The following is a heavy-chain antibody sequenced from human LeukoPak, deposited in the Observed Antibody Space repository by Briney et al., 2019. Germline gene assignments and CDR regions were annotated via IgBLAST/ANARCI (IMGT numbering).Heavy chain of an antibody. V-gene: IGHV1-46*01. Sequence: ASVKVSCKASGYTFTSYYMHWVRQAPGQGLEWMGIINPSGGSTSYAQKFQGRVTMTRDMSTSTVYMELSSLRSEDTAVYYCARDSLLRYCSSTSCPSYYYYYYMDVWGKGTTVTVSS. CDR1: GYTFTSYY. CDR3: ARDSLLRYCSSTSCPSYYYYYYMDV. D-gene: IGHD2-2*01. CDR2: INPSGGST. J-gene: IGHJ6*03.